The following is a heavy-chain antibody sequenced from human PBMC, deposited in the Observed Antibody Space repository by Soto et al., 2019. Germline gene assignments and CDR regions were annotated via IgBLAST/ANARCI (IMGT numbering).Heavy chain of an antibody. CDR1: GITVSGSA. J-gene: IGHJ3*02. D-gene: IGHD3-16*02. Sequence: EVQLVESGGGLVQPGGSLKLSCAASGITVSGSAVHWVRQASGKGLEWVGRIRSKTNSYATAYAASVKGRFTISRDDSKNTAYLQMNSLKTEDTAVHYCTRHLRELSFSRAFDIWGQGTMITVSS. CDR2: IRSKTNSYAT. V-gene: IGHV3-73*01. CDR3: TRHLRELSFSRAFDI.